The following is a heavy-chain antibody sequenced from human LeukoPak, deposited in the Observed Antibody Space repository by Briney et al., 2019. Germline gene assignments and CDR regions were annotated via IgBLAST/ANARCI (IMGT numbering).Heavy chain of an antibody. Sequence: SVKVSCKASGGTFSSYAISWVRQAPGQGLEWMGGIIPVFGTANYAQKFQGRVTITTDESTSTAYMELSSLRSEDTAVYYCARDHDILTGYLDYWGQGTLVTVSS. CDR3: ARDHDILTGYLDY. J-gene: IGHJ4*02. V-gene: IGHV1-69*05. D-gene: IGHD3-9*01. CDR1: GGTFSSYA. CDR2: IIPVFGTA.